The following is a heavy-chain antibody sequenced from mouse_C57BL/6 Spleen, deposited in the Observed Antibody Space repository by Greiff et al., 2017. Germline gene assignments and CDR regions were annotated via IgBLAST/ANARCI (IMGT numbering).Heavy chain of an antibody. CDR1: GFTFTDYY. CDR3: ARYDSSSHWYFDV. J-gene: IGHJ1*03. D-gene: IGHD1-1*01. Sequence: DVMLVESGGGLVQPGGSLSLSCAASGFTFTDYYMSWVRQPPGKALEWLGFIRNKANGYTTEYSASVKGRFTISSDNSQSILYLQMNALRAEDSATYYCARYDSSSHWYFDVWGTGTTVTVSS. CDR2: IRNKANGYTT. V-gene: IGHV7-3*01.